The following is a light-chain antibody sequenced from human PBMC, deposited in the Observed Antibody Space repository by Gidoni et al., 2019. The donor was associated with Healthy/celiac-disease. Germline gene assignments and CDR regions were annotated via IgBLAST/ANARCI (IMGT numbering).Light chain of an antibody. CDR1: QRVSSN. CDR2: GAS. CDR3: QQYNNWPPWT. Sequence: EIVMTQSPATLAVSPGERATLSGRASQRVSSNLAWYQQKPGQAPRLLIYGASTRATGIPAWFSGSGSGTEFTLTISILHSEDFAVYYCQQYNNWPPWTFGQGTKVEIK. J-gene: IGKJ1*01. V-gene: IGKV3-15*01.